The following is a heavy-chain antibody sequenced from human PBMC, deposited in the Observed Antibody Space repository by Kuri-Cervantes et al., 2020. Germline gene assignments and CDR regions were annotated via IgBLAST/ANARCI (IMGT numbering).Heavy chain of an antibody. CDR1: GGSISRTDYY. V-gene: IGHV4-39*01. CDR3: ARARLRFLEGVDY. Sequence: SETLSLTCTVSGGSISRTDYYWAWIRQPPGKGLDWIANIHFSGSTHYNPSLKSRVTISEDTSKNQFSLKLTSVTAADTAVYYCARARLRFLEGVDYWGQGTLVTVSS. J-gene: IGHJ4*02. CDR2: IHFSGST. D-gene: IGHD3-3*01.